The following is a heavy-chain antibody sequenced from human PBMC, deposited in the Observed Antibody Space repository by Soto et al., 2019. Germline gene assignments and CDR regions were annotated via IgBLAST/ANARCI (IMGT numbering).Heavy chain of an antibody. CDR3: ARESEDLTSKCDY. CDR1: GFTFTRYS. J-gene: IGHJ4*01. Sequence: GGSLRLSCAASGFTFTRYSMNWVRQAPGKGLEWVSSISSTTNYIYYADSMKGRFTVSRDNAKNSVYLEMTSLSAEDPAVYYCARESEDLTSKCDYWGHGTMGTVSS. V-gene: IGHV3-21*01. CDR2: ISSTTNYI.